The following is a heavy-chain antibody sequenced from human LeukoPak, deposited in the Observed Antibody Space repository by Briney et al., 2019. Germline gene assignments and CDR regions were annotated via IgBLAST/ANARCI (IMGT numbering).Heavy chain of an antibody. D-gene: IGHD6-13*01. V-gene: IGHV4-34*01. J-gene: IGHJ5*02. CDR1: GGSFSGYY. CDR2: INHSGST. Sequence: SETLSLTCAVYGGSFSGYYWSWIRQPPGKGLEWIGEINHSGSTNYNPSLKSRVTISVDTSKNQFSLKLSSVTAADTAVYYCARGGNIAAAGTNWFDPWGQGTLVTVSS. CDR3: ARGGNIAAAGTNWFDP.